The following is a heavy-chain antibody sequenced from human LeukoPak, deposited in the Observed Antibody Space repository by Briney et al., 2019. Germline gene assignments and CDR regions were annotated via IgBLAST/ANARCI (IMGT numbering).Heavy chain of an antibody. CDR2: MIPIFGTA. D-gene: IGHD6-13*01. V-gene: IGHV1-69*13. Sequence: SVKVSCKASGGTFSSYAISWVRQAPGQGLEWLGSMIPIFGTANYAQKFQGKVTITAEESTGTAYMELNSLRSEDTAVYYCARELVISKNDWFDPWGQGTLVTVSS. CDR3: ARELVISKNDWFDP. J-gene: IGHJ5*02. CDR1: GGTFSSYA.